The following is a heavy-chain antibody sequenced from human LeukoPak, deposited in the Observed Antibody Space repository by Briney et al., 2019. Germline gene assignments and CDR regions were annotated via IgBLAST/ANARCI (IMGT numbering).Heavy chain of an antibody. J-gene: IGHJ4*02. CDR2: IKQDGSTK. CDR1: GFTFTNSW. D-gene: IGHD1-26*01. V-gene: IGHV3-7*01. CDR3: ARDTDGSLDS. Sequence: GGSLRLSCAASGFTFTNSWMAWVRQAPGKGLEWVANIKQDGSTKHYVDSLQGRFTISRDNPKNSLYLQMNSLRADDTAVYYCARDTDGSLDSWGQGILVTVAS.